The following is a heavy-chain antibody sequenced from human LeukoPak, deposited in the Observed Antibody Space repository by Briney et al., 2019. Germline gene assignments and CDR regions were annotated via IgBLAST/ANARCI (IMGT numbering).Heavy chain of an antibody. J-gene: IGHJ4*02. D-gene: IGHD2-15*01. CDR1: GFTVRSNY. Sequence: PGGSLRLSCAASGFTVRSNYMSWVRQAPGKGLEWVSVIFGGGSTYYADSVKGRFTISRDNTKNSLYLQMNSLRAEDTAVYYCARDGGYCSGGSCYWVYWGQGTLVTVSS. CDR3: ARDGGYCSGGSCYWVY. V-gene: IGHV3-53*01. CDR2: IFGGGST.